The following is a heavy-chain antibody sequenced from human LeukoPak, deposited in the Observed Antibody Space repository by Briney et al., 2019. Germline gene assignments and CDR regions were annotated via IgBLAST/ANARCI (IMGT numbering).Heavy chain of an antibody. CDR3: ARSTTSYCSSTSGDH. V-gene: IGHV3-23*01. CDR1: GFTFSNYD. CDR2: ISAHGDDT. Sequence: GGSLRLSCAASGFTFSNYDMSWVRQVPGKGLEWVSAISAHGDDTYYIDSVRGRFTISRDNSKNTLNMQMSSLRAEDTAIYYCARSTTSYCSSTSGDHWGQGTLVTVSS. J-gene: IGHJ1*01. D-gene: IGHD2-2*01.